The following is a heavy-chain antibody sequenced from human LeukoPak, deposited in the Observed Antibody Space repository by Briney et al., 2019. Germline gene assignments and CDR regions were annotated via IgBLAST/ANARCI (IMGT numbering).Heavy chain of an antibody. CDR2: ISGSGGRK. CDR1: GFTFSSYG. D-gene: IGHD6-13*01. V-gene: IGHV3-23*01. Sequence: GGTLTLSCAPSGFTFSSYGMSCVRQAPGKAREWVSPISGSGGRKYYADSVKGRFTISRDNSKNTLYLQMNSLRAEDTAVYYCAKMWDGSSWTPDYWGQGTLVTVSS. CDR3: AKMWDGSSWTPDY. J-gene: IGHJ4*02.